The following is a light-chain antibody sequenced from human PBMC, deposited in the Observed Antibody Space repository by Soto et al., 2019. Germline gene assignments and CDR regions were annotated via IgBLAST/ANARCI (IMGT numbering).Light chain of an antibody. CDR2: AAS. J-gene: IGKJ4*01. V-gene: IGKV1-12*01. Sequence: DIQMTQSPSSVSASIGYRVTISCRACQSVYKWLVWYQQKPGKAPKLLIYAASSLQSGVPSRFSGSGYGTDFTLTISSLQPEDFATYYCQQADSFPLSFGGGTKVDIK. CDR1: QSVYKW. CDR3: QQADSFPLS.